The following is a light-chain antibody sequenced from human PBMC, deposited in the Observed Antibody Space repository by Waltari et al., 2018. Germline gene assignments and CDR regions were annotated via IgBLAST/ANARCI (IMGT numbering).Light chain of an antibody. J-gene: IGLJ2*01. V-gene: IGLV2-23*02. CDR2: DVT. CDR1: TRDVGGYNY. CDR3: CSYGGGSTVI. Sequence: QSALTQPASVSGSPGQSITISCAGTTRDVGGYNYVSWYQHHPGKAPKLMIYDVTQRPSGCSSRFSGSKSGNTASLTISGLQTDDEGDYYCCSYGGGSTVIFGGGTKLTVL.